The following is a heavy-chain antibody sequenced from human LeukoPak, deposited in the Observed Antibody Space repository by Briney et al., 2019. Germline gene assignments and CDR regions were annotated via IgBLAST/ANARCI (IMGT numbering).Heavy chain of an antibody. J-gene: IGHJ4*02. CDR3: AKYGVVVIYGQLIDY. V-gene: IGHV3-23*01. Sequence: GGSLRLSCEASGFTFSSYAMSWVRQAPGKGLEWVSAISGSGGSAYYADSVKGRFTISRDNSKNTLYLQMNSLRAEDTAVYYCAKYGVVVIYGQLIDYWGQGTLVTVSS. CDR1: GFTFSSYA. D-gene: IGHD3-22*01. CDR2: ISGSGGSA.